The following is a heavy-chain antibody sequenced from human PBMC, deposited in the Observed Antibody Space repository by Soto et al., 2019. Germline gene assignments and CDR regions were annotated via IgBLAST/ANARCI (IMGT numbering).Heavy chain of an antibody. J-gene: IGHJ5*02. D-gene: IGHD3-22*01. CDR2: ISYMGTT. CDR3: TKSGGRYVISGYYGGDYHP. Sequence: PSETLSLTGTVSGGSMNHYYWSWIRQAPGKGLQYIGYISYMGTTNYNPSLKSRVTISVDTSKNQFSLKLTSVTAADTALYYCTKSGGRYVISGYYGGDYHPCCRAPRFTDS. CDR1: GGSMNHYY. V-gene: IGHV4-59*01.